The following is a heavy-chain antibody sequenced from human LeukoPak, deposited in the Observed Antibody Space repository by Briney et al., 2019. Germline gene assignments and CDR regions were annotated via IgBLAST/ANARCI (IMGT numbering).Heavy chain of an antibody. CDR1: GFTVSSNY. D-gene: IGHD6-13*01. CDR3: ARSLRVAAGALDY. J-gene: IGHJ4*02. CDR2: IYSGGNT. V-gene: IGHV3-53*01. Sequence: GGSLRLSCADSGFTVSSNYMSWVRQAPGKGLEWVSVIYSGGNTYYVDSVKGRFTISRDNSKNTLYLQMNSLRAEDTAVYYCARSLRVAAGALDYWGQGTLVTVSS.